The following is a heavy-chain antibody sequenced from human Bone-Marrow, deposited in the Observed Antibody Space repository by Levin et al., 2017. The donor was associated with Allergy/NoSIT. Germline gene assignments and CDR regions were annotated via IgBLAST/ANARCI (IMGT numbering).Heavy chain of an antibody. CDR1: GGSISNYF. Sequence: SETLSLTCTVSGGSISNYFWSWVRQPPGKGLEWIGYIYYAGNTNYNPSLKGRVTISLDASKSQFSLQLTSVTAADPAVYYFVRETRSGTRPDKNWFDPWGQGTLVTVSS. D-gene: IGHD1-26*01. CDR2: IYYAGNT. CDR3: VRETRSGTRPDKNWFDP. V-gene: IGHV4-59*01. J-gene: IGHJ5*02.